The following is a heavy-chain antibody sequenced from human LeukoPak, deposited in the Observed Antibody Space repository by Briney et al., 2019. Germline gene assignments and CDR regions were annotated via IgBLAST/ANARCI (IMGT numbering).Heavy chain of an antibody. CDR3: ARCGVGTHDLDY. D-gene: IGHD1-1*01. J-gene: IGHJ4*02. CDR1: GGSISSGGYY. V-gene: IGHV4-30-2*01. Sequence: SETLSLTCTVSGGSISSGGYYWSWIRQPPGKGLEWIGYIYHSGSTYYNPSLKSRVTISVDRSKNQFSLKLSSVTAADTAVYYCARCGVGTHDLDYWGQGTLVTVSS. CDR2: IYHSGST.